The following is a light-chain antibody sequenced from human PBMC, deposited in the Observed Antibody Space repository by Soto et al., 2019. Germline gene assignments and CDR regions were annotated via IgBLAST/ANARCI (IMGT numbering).Light chain of an antibody. Sequence: QSALAQPPSASGTPGQRVTISCSGSSSNIGSNTVSWYQQLPGTAPKLPIYSNNQRPSGVPDRFSGSKSGTSASLAISGLQSEDEADYYCAAWDDSLNGYVFGTGTKVTVL. CDR1: SSNIGSNT. CDR2: SNN. CDR3: AAWDDSLNGYV. J-gene: IGLJ1*01. V-gene: IGLV1-44*01.